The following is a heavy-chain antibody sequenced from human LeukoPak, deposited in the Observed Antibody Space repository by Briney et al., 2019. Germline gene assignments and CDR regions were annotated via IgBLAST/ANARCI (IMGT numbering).Heavy chain of an antibody. CDR3: TTVNYGGNPDEIFDY. J-gene: IGHJ4*02. CDR2: IKSKTDGGTT. V-gene: IGHV3-15*01. CDR1: GFTFSNAW. Sequence: PGGSLRLSCAASGFTFSNAWMSWVRQAPGKGLEWVGRIKSKTDGGTTDYAAPVKGRFTISRDDSKNTLYLQMNSLKTEDTAVYYCTTVNYGGNPDEIFDYWGQGTLVTVSS. D-gene: IGHD4-23*01.